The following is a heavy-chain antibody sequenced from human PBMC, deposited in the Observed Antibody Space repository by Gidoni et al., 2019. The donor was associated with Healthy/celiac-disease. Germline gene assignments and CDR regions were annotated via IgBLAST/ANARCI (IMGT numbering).Heavy chain of an antibody. CDR1: GYTFTDYY. J-gene: IGHJ6*02. V-gene: IGHV1-69-2*01. CDR2: VDPEDGET. CDR3: ATPGYYDSSGYYRLYYGMDV. D-gene: IGHD3-22*01. Sequence: EVQLVQSGAEVKKPGATVKISCKVSGYTFTDYYMHWVQQAPGKGLEWMGLVDPEDGETIYAEKFQGRVTITADTSTDTAYMELSSLRSEDTAVYYCATPGYYDSSGYYRLYYGMDVWGQGTTVTVSS.